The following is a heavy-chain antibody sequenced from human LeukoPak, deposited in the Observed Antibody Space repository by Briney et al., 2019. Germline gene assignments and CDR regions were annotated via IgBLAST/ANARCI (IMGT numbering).Heavy chain of an antibody. Sequence: ASVKVSCKASGYTFTSYGISWVRQAPGQGLEWMGWISAYNGNTNYAQKLQGRVTMTTDTSTSTAYMELRSLRSDDTAVYYCARVVTMVRDLSYYYYMDVWGKGTTVTISS. D-gene: IGHD3-10*01. CDR3: ARVVTMVRDLSYYYYMDV. V-gene: IGHV1-18*01. CDR1: GYTFTSYG. CDR2: ISAYNGNT. J-gene: IGHJ6*03.